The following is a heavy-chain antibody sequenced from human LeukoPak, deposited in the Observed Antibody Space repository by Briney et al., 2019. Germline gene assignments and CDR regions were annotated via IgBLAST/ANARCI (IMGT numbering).Heavy chain of an antibody. CDR3: ARTRYYYNSRSYGAPYYFDY. Sequence: SETLSLTSAVSVGSLSINSYYWGWIRQPPGKGLGWIGSIYYSGSTYYNPSLKSRVTISVDTSKNQFSLKLSSVTAADTAVYYCARTRYYYNSRSYGAPYYFDYWGQGTLVTVSS. CDR1: VGSLSINSYY. CDR2: IYYSGST. J-gene: IGHJ4*02. D-gene: IGHD3-10*01. V-gene: IGHV4-39*01.